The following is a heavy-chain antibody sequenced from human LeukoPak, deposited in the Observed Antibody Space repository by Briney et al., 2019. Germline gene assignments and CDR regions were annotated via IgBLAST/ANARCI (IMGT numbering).Heavy chain of an antibody. Sequence: ASVKVSCKASGYTFTGYYMHWVRQAPGQGLEWMGIINPVGGSTRYAQKFQGRVTMTRDTSTSTVYMELSSLRSEDTAVYYCARGYCDSTSCYHEGDYWGQGTLVTVSS. D-gene: IGHD2-2*01. V-gene: IGHV1-46*01. CDR3: ARGYCDSTSCYHEGDY. CDR2: INPVGGST. J-gene: IGHJ4*02. CDR1: GYTFTGYY.